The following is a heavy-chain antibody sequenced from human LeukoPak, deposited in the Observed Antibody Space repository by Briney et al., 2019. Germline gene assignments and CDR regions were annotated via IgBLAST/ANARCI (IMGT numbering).Heavy chain of an antibody. CDR3: ARGLWFGELLGGYYYYIDV. J-gene: IGHJ6*03. CDR1: GDSVSSNSAA. D-gene: IGHD3-10*01. V-gene: IGHV6-1*01. CDR2: TYYRSKWFN. Sequence: SQTLSLTCAISGDSVSSNSAAWNWIRLSPPRGLEWLGRTYYRSKWFNDYAVSVRGRITINPDTSKNQFSLQLNSVTPEDTAVYYCARGLWFGELLGGYYYYIDVWGKGTTVTVSS.